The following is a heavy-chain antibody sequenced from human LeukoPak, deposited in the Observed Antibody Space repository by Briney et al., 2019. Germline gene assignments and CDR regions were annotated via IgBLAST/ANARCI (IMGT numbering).Heavy chain of an antibody. CDR1: GFTFSSYW. CDR2: IQHDGSEK. J-gene: IGHJ4*02. D-gene: IGHD2-2*01. Sequence: GGSLRLSCAASGFTFSSYWMSWVRQAPGKGLEWMANIQHDGSEKNYVDSLKGRFTISRDNAKNSLYLQMNSLRAEDTAMYYCATLKGCGGYAEFWGQGTLVTVSS. V-gene: IGHV3-7*05. CDR3: ATLKGCGGYAEF.